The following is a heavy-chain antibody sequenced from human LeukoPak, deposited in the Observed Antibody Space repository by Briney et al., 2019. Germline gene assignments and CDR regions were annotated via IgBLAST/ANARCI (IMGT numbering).Heavy chain of an antibody. D-gene: IGHD5-24*01. CDR3: VRGDKRDF. Sequence: PGGSLRLSCAASGFTFDDYAKHWVRQAPGKGPEWVSSISRSGGSTYYAESVKGRLTISRDNAESSVYLQVNSLRVEDTAVYYCVRGDKRDFWGQGTLVTVSS. CDR2: ISRSGGST. J-gene: IGHJ4*02. V-gene: IGHV3-21*01. CDR1: GFTFDDYA.